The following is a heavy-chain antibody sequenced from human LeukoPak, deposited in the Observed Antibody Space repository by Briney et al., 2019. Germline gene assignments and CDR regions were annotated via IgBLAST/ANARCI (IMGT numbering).Heavy chain of an antibody. CDR1: GFTFSSYA. D-gene: IGHD4-17*01. CDR2: ISGSGGST. CDR3: AKPRRFDYGDYGGHDAFDI. V-gene: IGHV3-23*01. Sequence: GGSLRLSCAASGFTFSSYAMSWVRQAPGKGLEWVSAISGSGGSTYYADSVKGRFTISRDNSKNTLYLQMNSLRAEDTAVYYCAKPRRFDYGDYGGHDAFDIWGQGTMVTVSS. J-gene: IGHJ3*02.